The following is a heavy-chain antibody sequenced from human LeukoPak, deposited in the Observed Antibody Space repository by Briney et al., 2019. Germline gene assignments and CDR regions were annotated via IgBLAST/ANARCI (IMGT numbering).Heavy chain of an antibody. CDR1: GFTFSTYG. J-gene: IGHJ3*02. CDR3: AKGVDTTMGDGFDI. D-gene: IGHD5-18*01. CDR2: ISYDGSNK. V-gene: IGHV3-30*18. Sequence: GGSLRLSCAASGFTFSTYGMHWVRQAPGKGLEWVAVISYDGSNKFYADSVKGRFTISRDNSKNTVHLQMNSLRAEDTALYYCAKGVDTTMGDGFDIWGQGTMVTVSS.